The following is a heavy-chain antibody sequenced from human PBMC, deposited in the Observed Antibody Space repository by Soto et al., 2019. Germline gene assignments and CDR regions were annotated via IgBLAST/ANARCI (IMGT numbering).Heavy chain of an antibody. CDR3: TRYKIENSDGLYDAFDI. J-gene: IGHJ3*02. CDR2: MNPKSGGA. Sequence: ASVKVSCKTSGYTFTDYYTHWVRQAPGQGLEWMGWMNPKSGGAYFAQKFQGRVTLTRDTSIGTAYIEVDSLTSDDTAVYFCTRYKIENSDGLYDAFDIWGQGTTVTVSS. V-gene: IGHV1-2*02. CDR1: GYTFTDYY. D-gene: IGHD5-18*01.